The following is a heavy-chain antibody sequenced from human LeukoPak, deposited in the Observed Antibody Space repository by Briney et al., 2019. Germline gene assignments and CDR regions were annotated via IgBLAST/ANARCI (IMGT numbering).Heavy chain of an antibody. V-gene: IGHV3-15*01. CDR2: IKTKSDGGTK. CDR3: STGNGEY. D-gene: IGHD1-1*01. J-gene: IGHJ4*02. Sequence: SGGSLRLSCTASGFTFSHAWMTWVRQAPGKGLEWVGRIKTKSDGGTKNYGANVKGRLNILREDSKSTLYLQMNSLKIEDTGLYYCSTGNGEYWGQGTLVIVSS. CDR1: GFTFSHAW.